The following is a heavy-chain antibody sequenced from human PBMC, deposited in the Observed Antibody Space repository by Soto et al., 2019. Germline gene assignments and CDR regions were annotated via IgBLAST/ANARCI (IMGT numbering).Heavy chain of an antibody. J-gene: IGHJ5*02. CDR3: ASSGYSYGQNWFDP. CDR2: IYYSGST. Sequence: ETLSLTCTVSGGSISSYYWSWIRQPPGKGLEWIGYIYYSGSTNYNPSLKSRVTISVDTSKNQFSLKLSSVTAADTAVYYCASSGYSYGQNWFDPWGQGTLVTVSS. D-gene: IGHD5-18*01. CDR1: GGSISSYY. V-gene: IGHV4-59*01.